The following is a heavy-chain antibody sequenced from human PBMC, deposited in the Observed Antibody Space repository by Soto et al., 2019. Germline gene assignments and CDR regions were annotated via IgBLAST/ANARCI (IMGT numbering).Heavy chain of an antibody. J-gene: IGHJ4*02. V-gene: IGHV4-59*01. CDR1: GGSISSYY. CDR3: AIGGTYGDYFDY. Sequence: SETLYLTCTVSGGSISSYYWTWIRQSPGKGLEWIGYSYYTGSTKYSPSLKSRVTISLGKSRNKFSLNLSSVTAADTAVYLCAIGGTYGDYFDYWGQGTLVTVSS. D-gene: IGHD4-17*01. CDR2: SYYTGST.